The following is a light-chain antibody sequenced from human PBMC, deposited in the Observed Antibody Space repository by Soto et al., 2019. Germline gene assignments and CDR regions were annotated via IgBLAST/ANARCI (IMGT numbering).Light chain of an antibody. CDR3: LQDYNYPRT. CDR1: QSISDT. Sequence: EIVRTRSPATLSVSPGGRAALSCRASQSISDTLAWYQQKTGQAPSLLIYGASTRAPSRFSGGGSGTDFTLTIRSLQPEDFATYYCLQDYNYPRTFGQGTKLDI. V-gene: IGKV3-15*01. J-gene: IGKJ1*01. CDR2: GAS.